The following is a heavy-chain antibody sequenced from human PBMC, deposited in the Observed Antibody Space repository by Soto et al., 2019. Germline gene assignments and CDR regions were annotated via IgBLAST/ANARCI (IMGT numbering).Heavy chain of an antibody. CDR2: MNPNSGNT. CDR1: GYTFTSYD. V-gene: IGHV1-8*01. CDR3: ARKFPRAAAGSAGWFDP. Sequence: ASVKVSCKASGYTFTSYDINWVRQATGQGLEWMGWMNPNSGNTGYAQKFRGRVTMTRNTSISTAYMELSSLRSEDTAVYYCARKFPRAAAGSAGWFDPWGQGTLVTVS. J-gene: IGHJ5*02. D-gene: IGHD6-13*01.